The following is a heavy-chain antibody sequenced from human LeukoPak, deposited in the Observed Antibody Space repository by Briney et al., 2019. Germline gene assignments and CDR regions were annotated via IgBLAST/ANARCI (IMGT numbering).Heavy chain of an antibody. CDR2: IYYSGST. CDR3: ARLNYSYGMDV. J-gene: IGHJ6*02. CDR1: GGSISSSSYH. Sequence: KPSETLSLTCTVSGGSISSSSYHWGWIRQPPGKGLEWIGSIYYSGSTYYNPSLKSRVTVSVDTSKNQFSLKLSSVTAADTAVYYCARLNYSYGMDVWGQGTTVTVSS. V-gene: IGHV4-39*01.